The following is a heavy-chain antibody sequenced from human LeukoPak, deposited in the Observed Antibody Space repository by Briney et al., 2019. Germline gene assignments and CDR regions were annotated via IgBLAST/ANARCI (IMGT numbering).Heavy chain of an antibody. J-gene: IGHJ4*02. CDR3: ARLNSYGPPLFDY. D-gene: IGHD5-18*01. V-gene: IGHV4-39*01. CDR1: GGSICSSSYY. Sequence: PSETLSLTCTVSGGSICSSSYYWRSIRQPPGKGLEWIGSIYYSGSTYYNPSLKSRVTISVDTSKNQFSLKLSSVTAADTAVYYCARLNSYGPPLFDYWGQGTLVTVSS. CDR2: IYYSGST.